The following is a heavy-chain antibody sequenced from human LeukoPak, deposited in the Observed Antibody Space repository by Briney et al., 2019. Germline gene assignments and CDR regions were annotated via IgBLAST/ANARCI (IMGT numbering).Heavy chain of an antibody. Sequence: SQTLSLTCAVSGYSISSGYYWGWIRQPPGKGLEGIGTIYHSGSTYYNPSLNRRATISADTSTHQSSLKLSSVTTADTAVYYCARQLLHEVTTNNFFDYWGQGTLVTVSS. CDR1: GYSISSGYY. CDR2: IYHSGST. CDR3: ARQLLHEVTTNNFFDY. J-gene: IGHJ4*02. D-gene: IGHD4-17*01. V-gene: IGHV4-38-2*01.